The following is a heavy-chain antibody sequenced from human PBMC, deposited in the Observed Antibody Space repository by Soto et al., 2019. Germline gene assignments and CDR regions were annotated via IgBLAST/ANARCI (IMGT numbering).Heavy chain of an antibody. Sequence: QVQLVQSGAEVKKPGASVKVSCKASGGTFSSYAISWVRQAPGQGLEWMGGIIPIFGTANYAQKFQGRVTITADECTGTCYKEVSSLRSEDTAVYFCARDRRRNGSSGYSAPSFDFWGQGTLVTVSS. V-gene: IGHV1-69*13. CDR2: IIPIFGTA. CDR3: ARDRRRNGSSGYSAPSFDF. D-gene: IGHD3-22*01. CDR1: GGTFSSYA. J-gene: IGHJ4*02.